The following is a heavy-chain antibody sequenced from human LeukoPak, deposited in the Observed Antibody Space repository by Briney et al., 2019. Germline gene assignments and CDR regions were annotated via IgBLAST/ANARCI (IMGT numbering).Heavy chain of an antibody. CDR2: ISTSGSHT. Sequence: GGSLRLSCAASGFTFRDYYMSWIRQAPGKGLEWISYISTSGSHTKYADSMKGRFTISRDNAKNSLFLQMNSLRAEDTAVYYCASVVLLWFGEPPDAFDIWGQGTMVTVSS. V-gene: IGHV3-11*03. CDR3: ASVVLLWFGEPPDAFDI. J-gene: IGHJ3*02. CDR1: GFTFRDYY. D-gene: IGHD3-10*01.